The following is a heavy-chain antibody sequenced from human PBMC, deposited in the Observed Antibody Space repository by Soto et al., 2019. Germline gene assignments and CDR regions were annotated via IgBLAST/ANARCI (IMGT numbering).Heavy chain of an antibody. CDR1: GGSISSYY. Sequence: SETLSLTCTVSGGSISSYYWSWIRQPPGKGLEWIGYIYYSGSTNYNPSLKSRVTISVDTSKNQFSLKLSSVTAADTAVYYCARRGRGSSGYYYYYYYGMDVWGQGTTVTVSS. CDR3: ARRGRGSSGYYYYYYYGMDV. V-gene: IGHV4-59*08. J-gene: IGHJ6*02. CDR2: IYYSGST. D-gene: IGHD3-22*01.